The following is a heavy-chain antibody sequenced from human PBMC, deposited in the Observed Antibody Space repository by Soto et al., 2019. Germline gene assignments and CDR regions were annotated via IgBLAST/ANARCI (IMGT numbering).Heavy chain of an antibody. J-gene: IGHJ4*02. CDR1: GFSLSTSGVG. CDR3: AHRMTGYYIFDY. V-gene: IGHV2-5*02. D-gene: IGHD3-9*01. CDR2: IYWDDDK. Sequence: QITLKESGPPLVKPTQTLTLTCTFSGFSLSTSGVGVGWIRQPPGKALEWLALIYWDDDKRYSPSLKSRLTITKDTSKNQVVLTMTNMDPVDTATYYCAHRMTGYYIFDYWGQGTLVTVSS.